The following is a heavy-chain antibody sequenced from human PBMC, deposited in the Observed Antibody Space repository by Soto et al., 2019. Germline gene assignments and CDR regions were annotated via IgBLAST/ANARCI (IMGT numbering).Heavy chain of an antibody. Sequence: GGSLSLSCAASGFTFSSHFMHWVRQAPGKGLVWVSHIGPDGSSTRDADSVHGRFTISRDNARNTLYLQMNGLRDEDTAVYYCARDNNWSYDYWGQGILVTVSS. J-gene: IGHJ4*02. V-gene: IGHV3-74*01. CDR2: IGPDGSST. D-gene: IGHD1-1*01. CDR3: ARDNNWSYDY. CDR1: GFTFSSHF.